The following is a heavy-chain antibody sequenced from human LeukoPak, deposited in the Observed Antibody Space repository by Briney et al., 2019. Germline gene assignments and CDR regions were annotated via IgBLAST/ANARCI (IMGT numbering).Heavy chain of an antibody. Sequence: GGSLRLSCAASGFTFSTSWMSWVRQAPGKGPGWVATIKQDGSEKYYVDSVKGRFTVSRDNAKNSLYLQMNSLRAEDTAVYYCARLPYIYDYIEAFFFDSWGQGTLVTVSS. CDR3: ARLPYIYDYIEAFFFDS. CDR2: IKQDGSEK. CDR1: GFTFSTSW. V-gene: IGHV3-7*05. J-gene: IGHJ4*02. D-gene: IGHD5-18*01.